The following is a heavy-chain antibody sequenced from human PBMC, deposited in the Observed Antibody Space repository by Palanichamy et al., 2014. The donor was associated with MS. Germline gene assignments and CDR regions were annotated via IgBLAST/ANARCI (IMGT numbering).Heavy chain of an antibody. D-gene: IGHD2-2*01. V-gene: IGHV1-8*02. CDR3: ARAVRDQLLSDY. CDR2: MNPNSGNT. CDR1: GYIFRNYD. J-gene: IGHJ4*02. Sequence: GASVKVSCKASGYIFRNYDIIWVRQATGQGLEWMGWMNPNSGNTGYAQKFRGRVTTTGDTSITTAYMELSGLKSEDTAVYYCARAVRDQLLSDYWGQGAQVTVSS.